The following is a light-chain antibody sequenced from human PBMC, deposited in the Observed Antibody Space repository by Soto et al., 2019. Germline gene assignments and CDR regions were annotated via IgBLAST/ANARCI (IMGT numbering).Light chain of an antibody. Sequence: QSVLTQPPSVSAAPGQKVTISCSGSSSNIGNNFVSWYQHLPGTAPKLLIYDNNKRPSGIPDRFSGSNSGTSATLGITGLQTGDEADYYCATWDDSLSAVMFGGGTQLTVL. CDR1: SSNIGNNF. J-gene: IGLJ3*02. CDR2: DNN. V-gene: IGLV1-51*01. CDR3: ATWDDSLSAVM.